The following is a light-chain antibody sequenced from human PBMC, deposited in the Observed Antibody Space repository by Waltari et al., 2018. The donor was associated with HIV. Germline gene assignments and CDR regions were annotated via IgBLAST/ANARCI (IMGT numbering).Light chain of an antibody. J-gene: IGLJ3*02. CDR2: DDS. V-gene: IGLV3-21*02. Sequence: SYVLNQPPSVSVAPGQTARITCGGNNIGTKNMHWYQQRPGQAPVLVVSDDSDRPSDIPERFSGSNSANTATLSISRVEAGDEADYYCQVWDYNSDRWVFGGGTKLTVL. CDR3: QVWDYNSDRWV. CDR1: NIGTKN.